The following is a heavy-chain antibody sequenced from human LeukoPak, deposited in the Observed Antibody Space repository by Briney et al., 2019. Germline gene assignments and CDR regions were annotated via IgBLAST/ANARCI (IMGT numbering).Heavy chain of an antibody. CDR2: IYTSGST. Sequence: SETLSLTCTVSGGSISSNCWSWIRQPAGKGLEWIGRIYTSGSTNYNPSLKSRVTMSVDTSENQFSLKLRSATAADTAVYYCARDFDDFWSGPTHWGQGTLVTVSS. V-gene: IGHV4-4*07. D-gene: IGHD3-3*01. CDR3: ARDFDDFWSGPTH. CDR1: GGSISSNC. J-gene: IGHJ4*02.